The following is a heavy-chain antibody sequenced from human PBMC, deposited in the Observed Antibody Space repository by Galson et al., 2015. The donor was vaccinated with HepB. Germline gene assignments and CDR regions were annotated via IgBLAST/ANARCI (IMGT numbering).Heavy chain of an antibody. J-gene: IGHJ4*02. D-gene: IGHD3-3*01. V-gene: IGHV3-30*04. CDR1: GFTVSNYP. Sequence: PLRLSCAASGFTVSNYPMHWVRQAQGRGLEWVPVISFDGNNQYHADSLKGRCTISRDNSNNTLYLQMNILRPEDTAVYYCARGAVRIFGVVPDSWGQGTLVTVSS. CDR2: ISFDGNNQ. CDR3: ARGAVRIFGVVPDS.